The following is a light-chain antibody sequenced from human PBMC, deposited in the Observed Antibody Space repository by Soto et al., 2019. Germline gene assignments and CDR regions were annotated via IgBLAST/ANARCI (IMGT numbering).Light chain of an antibody. J-gene: IGKJ4*01. CDR2: GAS. CDR1: EGVTNN. Sequence: EIVMTQSPDTLSVSPGERATLSCRASEGVTNNLAWYQRKPGQAPRLFIYGASTRATDVPVRFSGSGSETDFTLTINRLEPEDFAVYYCQQYGSSPLTFGGGTKVDIK. CDR3: QQYGSSPLT. V-gene: IGKV3-20*01.